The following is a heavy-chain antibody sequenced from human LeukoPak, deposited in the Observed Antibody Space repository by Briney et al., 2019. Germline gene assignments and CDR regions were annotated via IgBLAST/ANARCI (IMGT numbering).Heavy chain of an antibody. CDR3: ASGQVVRIDY. CDR1: GYSISSGYY. V-gene: IGHV4-38-2*02. Sequence: SETLSLTCTVSGYSISSGYYWGWIRQPPGKGLEWIGSIYHSGSTYYNPSLKSRVTISVDTSKNQFSLKLSSVTAADTAVYYCASGQVVRIDYWGQGTLVTVSS. D-gene: IGHD4-23*01. J-gene: IGHJ4*02. CDR2: IYHSGST.